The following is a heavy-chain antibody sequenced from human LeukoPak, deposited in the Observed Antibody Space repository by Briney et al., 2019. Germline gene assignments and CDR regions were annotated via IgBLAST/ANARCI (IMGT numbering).Heavy chain of an antibody. V-gene: IGHV3-23*01. D-gene: IGHD1-26*01. CDR3: APRIVGATVVDL. CDR1: GFTFSSYA. J-gene: IGHJ2*01. Sequence: PGGSLRLSCAASGFTFSSYAMSWVRQAPGKGLEWVSVISGSGGSTYYADSVKGRFTISRDNSKNTLYLQMNSLRAEDTAVYYCAPRIVGATVVDLWGRGTLVTVSS. CDR2: ISGSGGST.